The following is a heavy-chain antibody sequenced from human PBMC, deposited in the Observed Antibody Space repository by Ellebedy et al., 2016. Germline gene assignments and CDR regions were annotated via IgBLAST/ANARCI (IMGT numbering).Heavy chain of an antibody. CDR2: IYPGDSDT. CDR3: AGRFDIFTGWEDY. V-gene: IGHV5-51*01. J-gene: IGHJ4*02. CDR1: GYSFTSYW. D-gene: IGHD3-9*01. Sequence: GESLKISCKGSGYSFTSYWIDWVRQMPGKGLEWMGIIYPGDSDTRYSPSFQGQVTISTDKSISNAYLQWSSLKASDTAMYYCAGRFDIFTGWEDYWGQGTLVTVSS.